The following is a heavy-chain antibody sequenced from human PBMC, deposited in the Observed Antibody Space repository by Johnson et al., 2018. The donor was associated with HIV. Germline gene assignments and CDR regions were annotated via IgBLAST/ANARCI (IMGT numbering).Heavy chain of an antibody. D-gene: IGHD4-23*01. CDR2: IKQDGSEK. CDR3: AKDSGVATLVTGAFDI. Sequence: VQLVESGGGLVQPGGSLRLSCAASGFTFSSYWMSWVRQAPGKGLEWVANIKQDGSEKYYVDSVKGRFTISRDSAKNSLYLQMNSLRAEDTAVYYCAKDSGVATLVTGAFDIWGQGTMVTVSS. CDR1: GFTFSSYW. J-gene: IGHJ3*02. V-gene: IGHV3-7*05.